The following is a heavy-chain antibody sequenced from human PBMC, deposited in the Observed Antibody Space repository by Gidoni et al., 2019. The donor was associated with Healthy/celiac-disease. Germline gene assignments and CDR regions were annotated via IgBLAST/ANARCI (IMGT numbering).Heavy chain of an antibody. CDR3: AKGSRASSSSPMYY. V-gene: IGHV3-23*01. D-gene: IGHD6-6*01. CDR1: GFTFSSYA. J-gene: IGHJ4*02. CDR2: ISGSGGST. Sequence: EVQLLESGGGLVQPGGSLRLPCAASGFTFSSYAMSWVRQAPGKGLEWVSAISGSGGSTYYADSVKGRFTISRDNSKNTLYLQMNSLRAEDTAVYYCAKGSRASSSSPMYYWGQGTLVTVSS.